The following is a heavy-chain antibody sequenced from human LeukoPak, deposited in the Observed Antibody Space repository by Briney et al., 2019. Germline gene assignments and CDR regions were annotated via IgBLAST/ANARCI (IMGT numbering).Heavy chain of an antibody. V-gene: IGHV3-33*01. CDR3: AGDPNYYDSSDPFDY. CDR2: IWYDGSNK. Sequence: GGSLRLSCAASGFTFSSYGMHWVRQAPGKGLEWVAVIWYDGSNKYYADSVKGRFTISRDNSKNTLYLQMNSLRAEDTAVYYCAGDPNYYDSSDPFDYWGQGTLVTVSS. J-gene: IGHJ4*02. CDR1: GFTFSSYG. D-gene: IGHD3-22*01.